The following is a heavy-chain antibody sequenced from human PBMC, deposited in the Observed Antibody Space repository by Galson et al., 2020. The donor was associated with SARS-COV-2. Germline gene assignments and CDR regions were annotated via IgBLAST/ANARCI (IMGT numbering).Heavy chain of an antibody. CDR3: ARVPYDYGDYGRVY. Sequence: GESLKISCAASGFTFSSYSMNWVRQAPGKGLEWVSSISSSSSYIYYADSVKGRFTISRDNAKNSLYLQMNSLRAEDTAVYYCARVPYDYGDYGRVYWGQGTLVTVSS. D-gene: IGHD4-17*01. CDR2: ISSSSSYI. V-gene: IGHV3-21*01. J-gene: IGHJ4*02. CDR1: GFTFSSYS.